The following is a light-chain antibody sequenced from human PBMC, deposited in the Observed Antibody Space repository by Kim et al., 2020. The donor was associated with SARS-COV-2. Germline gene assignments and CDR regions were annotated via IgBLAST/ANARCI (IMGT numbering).Light chain of an antibody. CDR3: QQSYSTPQYT. V-gene: IGKV1-39*01. Sequence: ASVGDRVTITCRASQSISSYLNWYQQKPGKAPKLLIYAASSLQSGVPSRFSGSGSGIDFTLTISSLQPEDFATYYCQQSYSTPQYTFGQGTKLEI. CDR1: QSISSY. J-gene: IGKJ2*01. CDR2: AAS.